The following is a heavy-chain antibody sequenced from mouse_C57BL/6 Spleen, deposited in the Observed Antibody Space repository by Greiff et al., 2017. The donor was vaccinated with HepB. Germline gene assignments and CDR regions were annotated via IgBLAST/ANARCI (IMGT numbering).Heavy chain of an antibody. CDR1: GYTFTSYW. V-gene: IGHV1-72*01. J-gene: IGHJ1*03. CDR2: IDPNSGGT. D-gene: IGHD2-5*01. Sequence: QVQLQQPGAELVKPGASVKLSCKASGYTFTSYWMHWVKQRPGRGLEWIGRIDPNSGGTKYNEKFKSKATLTVDKPSSTAYMQLSSLPSEDSAVYYCARRSNYWYFDVWGTGTTVTVSS. CDR3: ARRSNYWYFDV.